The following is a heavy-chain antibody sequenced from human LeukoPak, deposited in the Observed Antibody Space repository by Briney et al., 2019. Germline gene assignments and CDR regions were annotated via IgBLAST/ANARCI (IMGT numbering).Heavy chain of an antibody. CDR1: GGSVRSYY. J-gene: IGHJ4*02. CDR2: IYYSGST. D-gene: IGHD6-19*01. V-gene: IGHV4-59*08. Sequence: SETLSLTCTVSGGSVRSYYWSWIRQPPGKGLEWIGYIYYSGSTKYNPSLKSRVTISVDTSKNQFSLKVTSVTAADTAVYYCARQMGSSGSWVDSWGQGTLVTVSS. CDR3: ARQMGSSGSWVDS.